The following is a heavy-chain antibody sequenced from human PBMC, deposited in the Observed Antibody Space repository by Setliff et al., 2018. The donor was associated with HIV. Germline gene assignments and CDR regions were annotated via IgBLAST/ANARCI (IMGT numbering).Heavy chain of an antibody. Sequence: SETLSLTCTVSGGSISNNSYYWGWVRQPPGKGPEWLGSIYYSGSTSYNPSLKSRVTISVDTSKNQFSLKLSSVTSADTAVYYCAGLPSYYYYYYMDVWGKGTTVTVSS. V-gene: IGHV4-39*01. J-gene: IGHJ6*03. CDR3: AGLPSYYYYYYMDV. CDR1: GGSISNNSYY. CDR2: IYYSGST.